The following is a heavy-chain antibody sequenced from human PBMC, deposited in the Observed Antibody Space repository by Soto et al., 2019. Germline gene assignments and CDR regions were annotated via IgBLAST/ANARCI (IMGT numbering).Heavy chain of an antibody. V-gene: IGHV3-30*18. D-gene: IGHD3-3*01. CDR1: GFTFSSYG. CDR2: ISYDGSNK. J-gene: IGHJ5*02. Sequence: PGGSLRLSCAASGFTFSSYGMHWVRQAPGKGLEWVAVISYDGSNKYYADSVKGRFTISRDNSKNTLYLQMNSLRAEDTAVYYCAKDTIFGVVTSSWFDPWGQGTLVTVSS. CDR3: AKDTIFGVVTSSWFDP.